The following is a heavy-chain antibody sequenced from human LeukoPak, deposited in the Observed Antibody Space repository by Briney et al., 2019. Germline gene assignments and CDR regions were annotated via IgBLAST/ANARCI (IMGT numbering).Heavy chain of an antibody. CDR1: GFTFSSYG. J-gene: IGHJ5*02. CDR2: ISYDGSNK. CDR3: AKDSWNDLGA. V-gene: IGHV3-30*18. Sequence: PGGSLRLSCAASGFTFSSYGMHWVRQAPGKGLEWVAVISYDGSNKYYADSVKGRFTISRDNSKNTLYLQMNSLRAEDTAVYYCAKDSWNDLGAWGQGTLVTVSS. D-gene: IGHD1-1*01.